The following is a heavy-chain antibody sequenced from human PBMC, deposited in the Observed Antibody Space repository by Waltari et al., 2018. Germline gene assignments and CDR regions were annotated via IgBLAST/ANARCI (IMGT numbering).Heavy chain of an antibody. CDR3: TRQVLGYCTSAACRRRES. Sequence: QVQLQESGPGLVKPSETLSLTCDVSGYFINTGFYWGWLRQPPGKGLEWVGTIYHDGTTFYSPSLNSRVTMSMDMSKNQISLKLKSVTAADTAVYYCTRQVLGYCTSAACRRRESWGQGTLVTVSS. V-gene: IGHV4-38-2*01. CDR1: GYFINTGFY. CDR2: IYHDGTT. D-gene: IGHD2-2*03. J-gene: IGHJ5*02.